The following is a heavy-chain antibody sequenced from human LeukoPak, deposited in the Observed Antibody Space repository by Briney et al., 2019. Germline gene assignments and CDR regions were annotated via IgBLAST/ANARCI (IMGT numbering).Heavy chain of an antibody. CDR3: ARDLTVVPPALKRVLYNWFDP. V-gene: IGHV1-69*01. CDR1: GGTFSSYA. J-gene: IGHJ5*02. Sequence: SSVKVSCKASGGTFSSYAISWVRQAPGQGLEWMGGIIPIFGTANYAQKFQGRVTITADESTSTAYMELSSLRSEDTAVYYCARDLTVVPPALKRVLYNWFDPWGQGTLVTVSS. D-gene: IGHD2-2*01. CDR2: IIPIFGTA.